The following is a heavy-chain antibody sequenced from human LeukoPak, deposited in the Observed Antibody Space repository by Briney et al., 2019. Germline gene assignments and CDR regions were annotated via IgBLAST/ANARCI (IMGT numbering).Heavy chain of an antibody. CDR1: GGSISSYY. Sequence: SETLSLTCTVSGGSISSYYWSWIRQPPGKGLEWIGYIYYSGSTNYNPSLKSRVTISVDTSKNQFSLKLSSVTAADTAVYYCATLTTVVTAYYFDYWGQGTLVTVSS. CDR2: IYYSGST. V-gene: IGHV4-59*01. CDR3: ATLTTVVTAYYFDY. D-gene: IGHD4-23*01. J-gene: IGHJ4*02.